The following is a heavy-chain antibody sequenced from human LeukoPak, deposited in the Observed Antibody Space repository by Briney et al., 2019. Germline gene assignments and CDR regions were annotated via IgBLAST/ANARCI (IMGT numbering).Heavy chain of an antibody. J-gene: IGHJ4*02. Sequence: GGSLRLSCTASGLSFSGQWMNWVRQSPGQGLEWVANIKYDGSEKYYVDSVKGRFTTSREDAKNSLSLQMDSVRPEDTAVYYCAFNNNFKYWGQGTLVTVSS. V-gene: IGHV3-7*01. CDR1: GLSFSGQW. D-gene: IGHD1/OR15-1a*01. CDR2: IKYDGSEK. CDR3: AFNNNFKY.